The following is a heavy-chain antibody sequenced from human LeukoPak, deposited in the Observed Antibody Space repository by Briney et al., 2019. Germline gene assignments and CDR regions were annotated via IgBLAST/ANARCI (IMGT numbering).Heavy chain of an antibody. CDR2: ISYDGSNK. J-gene: IGHJ5*02. Sequence: GGSLRLSCAASGFTFSSYGMHWVRQAPGKGLEWVAVISYDGSNKYYVDSVKGRFTISRDNSKNTLYLQMNSLRSEDTAVYYCARDNLLRDTAWWFDPWGQGTLVTVSS. V-gene: IGHV3-30*03. D-gene: IGHD5-24*01. CDR3: ARDNLLRDTAWWFDP. CDR1: GFTFSSYG.